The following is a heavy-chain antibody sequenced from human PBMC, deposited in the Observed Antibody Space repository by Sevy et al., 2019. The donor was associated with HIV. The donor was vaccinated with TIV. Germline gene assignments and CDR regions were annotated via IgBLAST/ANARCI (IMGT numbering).Heavy chain of an antibody. J-gene: IGHJ4*02. CDR3: AKEGGGYYYDSSGLFDY. CDR1: GFTFSSYA. CDR2: ISGSGYLT. V-gene: IGHV3-23*01. Sequence: GGSLRISCAASGFTFSSYAMSWVRQAPGKGLEWVSAISGSGYLTYYTDSVKGRFTISRDNSKNTLYLQMNSLRAEDTAVYSCAKEGGGYYYDSSGLFDYWGQGTLVTVSS. D-gene: IGHD3-22*01.